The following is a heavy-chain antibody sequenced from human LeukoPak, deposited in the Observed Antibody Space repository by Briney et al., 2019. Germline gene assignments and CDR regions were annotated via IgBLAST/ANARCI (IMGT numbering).Heavy chain of an antibody. CDR1: GFSFGDYA. V-gene: IGHV3-49*03. Sequence: GGSLRLSCTTSGFSFGDYAMSWFRQAPGKGLQWVGFIRSKAYGGTTEYAASVKGRFIISRDDSKSIAYLQMNSLKTEDTAVYYCASGYSSGWGESYWGQGTLVTVSS. J-gene: IGHJ4*02. D-gene: IGHD6-19*01. CDR3: ASGYSSGWGESY. CDR2: IRSKAYGGTT.